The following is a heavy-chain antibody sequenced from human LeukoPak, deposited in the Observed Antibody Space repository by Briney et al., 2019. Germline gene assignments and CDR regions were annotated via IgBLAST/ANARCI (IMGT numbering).Heavy chain of an antibody. D-gene: IGHD3-22*01. Sequence: GGSLRLSCAASGFTFSSYAMSWVRQAPGKGLEWVSAISGSGGSTYYADSVKGRFTTSRDNSKNTLYLQMNSLRAEDTAVYYCAKFRRSHDSSGYYQTPEYFQHWGQGTLVTVSS. V-gene: IGHV3-23*01. CDR1: GFTFSSYA. CDR3: AKFRRSHDSSGYYQTPEYFQH. J-gene: IGHJ1*01. CDR2: ISGSGGST.